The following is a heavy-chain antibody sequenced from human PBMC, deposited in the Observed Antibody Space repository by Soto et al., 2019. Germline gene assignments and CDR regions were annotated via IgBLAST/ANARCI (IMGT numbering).Heavy chain of an antibody. J-gene: IGHJ4*02. CDR3: AKDLFFGNTSGYFDH. CDR1: GFTFNNYA. Sequence: QLLESGGGLVQPGGSLRLSCAASGFTFNNYAMTWVRQAPGKVLEWVSEINGSGGSTYYADSVNGRFTICRDNSNNTLYLQMNSLRAEDTAVYYCAKDLFFGNTSGYFDHWGQGTLVTVSS. CDR2: INGSGGST. D-gene: IGHD3-3*01. V-gene: IGHV3-23*01.